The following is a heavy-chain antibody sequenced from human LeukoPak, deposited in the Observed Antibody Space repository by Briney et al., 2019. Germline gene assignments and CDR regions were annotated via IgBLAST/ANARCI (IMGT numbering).Heavy chain of an antibody. D-gene: IGHD1-14*01. CDR3: VRDFFRSGTEDF. CDR1: GYTFSNYG. CDR2: ISVYKGTT. J-gene: IGHJ4*02. Sequence: ASVKVSCKASGYTFSNYGVSWVRQAPGQGLEWVGWISVYKGTTKFAQKFQGRVTLTTGTSTSTAYMELRSLTTDDTAVYYCVRDFFRSGTEDFWGQGTLVTVSS. V-gene: IGHV1-18*01.